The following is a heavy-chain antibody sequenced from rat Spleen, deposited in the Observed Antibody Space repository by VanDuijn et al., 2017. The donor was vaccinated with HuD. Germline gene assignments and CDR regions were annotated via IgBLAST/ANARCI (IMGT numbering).Heavy chain of an antibody. CDR3: ARGPVDY. Sequence: EVQLQESGPGLVKPSQSLSLTCSVTGYSISNYYWGWIRKFPGNKMEWMGYIDKSGSTSYNPSLKSRISITRDTSKNQFFLQLNSVTTADTATYYCARGPVDYWGQGVMVTVSS. J-gene: IGHJ2*01. V-gene: IGHV3-1*01. CDR1: GYSISNYY. CDR2: IDKSGST.